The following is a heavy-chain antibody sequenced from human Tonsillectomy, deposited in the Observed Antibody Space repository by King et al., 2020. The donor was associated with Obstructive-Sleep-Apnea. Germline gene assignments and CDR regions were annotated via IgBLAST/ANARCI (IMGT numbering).Heavy chain of an antibody. CDR3: AKDSGSYRFTFDI. Sequence: VQLVESGGGVVQPGRSLRLSCAASGFTFSSYGMHWVRQAPGKGLEWVAVIWYDGSNKYYADSVKGRFTISRDNSKNTLYLQMNSLRAEDTAVYYCAKDSGSYRFTFDIWGQGTMVTVSS. V-gene: IGHV3-33*06. D-gene: IGHD1-26*01. CDR2: IWYDGSNK. CDR1: GFTFSSYG. J-gene: IGHJ3*02.